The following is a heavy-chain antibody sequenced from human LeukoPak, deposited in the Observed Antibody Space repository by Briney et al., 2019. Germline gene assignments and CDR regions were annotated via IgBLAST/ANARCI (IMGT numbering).Heavy chain of an antibody. CDR1: GGSISSGSYY. V-gene: IGHV4-61*02. CDR3: ARDQTIFGVVIAFGY. D-gene: IGHD3-3*01. CDR2: IYTSGST. Sequence: SETLSLTCTVSGGSISSGSYYWSWNRQPAGKGLEWIGRIYTSGSTNYNPSLKSRVTISADTSKNQFSLKLSSVTAADTAVYYCARDQTIFGVVIAFGYWGQGTLVTVSS. J-gene: IGHJ4*02.